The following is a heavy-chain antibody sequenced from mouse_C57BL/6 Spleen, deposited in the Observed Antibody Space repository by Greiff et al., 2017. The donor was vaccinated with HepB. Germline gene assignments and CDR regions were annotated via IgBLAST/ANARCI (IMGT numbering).Heavy chain of an antibody. CDR2: INPNNGGT. Sequence: VQLQQSGPELVKPGASVKIPCKASGYTFTDYNMDWVKQSHGKSLEWIGDINPNNGGTIYNQKFKGKATLTVDKSSSTAYMELRSLTSEDTAVYYCARGSSIYYGYPDYWGQGTTLTVSS. CDR3: ARGSSIYYGYPDY. J-gene: IGHJ2*01. V-gene: IGHV1-18*01. D-gene: IGHD2-2*01. CDR1: GYTFTDYN.